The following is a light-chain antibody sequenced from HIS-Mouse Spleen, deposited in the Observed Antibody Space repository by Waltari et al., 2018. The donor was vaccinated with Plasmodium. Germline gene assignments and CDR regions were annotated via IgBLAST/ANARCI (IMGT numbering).Light chain of an antibody. CDR3: CSYAGSSTLV. Sequence: QSALTQPASVSGSPGQSITISCPGTSRDVGGYNLVSWYQQHPGKAPKLMIYEGSKRPSGVSNRFSGSKAGNTASLTISGLQAEDEADYYCCSYAGSSTLVFGGGTKLTVL. V-gene: IGLV2-23*01. J-gene: IGLJ3*02. CDR2: EGS. CDR1: SRDVGGYNL.